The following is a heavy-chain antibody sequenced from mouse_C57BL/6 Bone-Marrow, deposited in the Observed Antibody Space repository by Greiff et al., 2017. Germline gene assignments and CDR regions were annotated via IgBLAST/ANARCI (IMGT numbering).Heavy chain of an antibody. D-gene: IGHD1-1*01. V-gene: IGHV14-4*01. Sequence: EVQLQQSGAELVRPGASVKLSCTASGFNIKDDYMHWVKQRPEQGLEWIGWIDPENGDTEYASKFQGKATITADTSSNTAYLQLSSLTSEDTAVYYCRYYYASRGLDYWGQGTSVTVSS. CDR3: RYYYASRGLDY. CDR1: GFNIKDDY. J-gene: IGHJ4*01. CDR2: IDPENGDT.